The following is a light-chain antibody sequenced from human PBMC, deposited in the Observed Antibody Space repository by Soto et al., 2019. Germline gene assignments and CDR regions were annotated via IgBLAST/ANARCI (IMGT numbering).Light chain of an antibody. CDR2: DAS. Sequence: EIVMTQSPATLSVSPGEGATLSCKASQNVYNNLAWYQQRPGQPPRLLIYDASTRATGISARFSGSGYGKEFTLTISSLQSEDFAVYFCQQCRNWPLTFGGG. CDR1: QNVYNN. CDR3: QQCRNWPLT. J-gene: IGKJ4*01. V-gene: IGKV3-15*01.